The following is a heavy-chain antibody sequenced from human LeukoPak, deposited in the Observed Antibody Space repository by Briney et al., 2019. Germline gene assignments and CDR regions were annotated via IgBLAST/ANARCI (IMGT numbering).Heavy chain of an antibody. CDR2: INPNDGGT. CDR3: ARELLYGFLVS. Sequence: GASVKVSCKASGYTFTDYYLHWVRQAPGQRPEWMGWINPNDGGTRYTQGFQGRVAVTSDTSISTAYMELSRLKSDDTAVYYCARELLYGFLVSWGQGTPVTVSS. J-gene: IGHJ5*02. CDR1: GYTFTDYY. V-gene: IGHV1-2*02. D-gene: IGHD3-10*01.